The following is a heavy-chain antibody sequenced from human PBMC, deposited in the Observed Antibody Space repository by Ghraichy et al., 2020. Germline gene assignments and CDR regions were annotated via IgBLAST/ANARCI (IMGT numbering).Heavy chain of an antibody. D-gene: IGHD2-8*01. V-gene: IGHV3-21*01. CDR3: ARAFCPNGVCKEYSYYYYMDV. J-gene: IGHJ6*03. CDR2: ISSWSSYK. Sequence: GGSLRLSCAASGFTFSDSTVNWVRQAPGKGLEWVSSISSWSSYKYYADSVKGRFTISRDNAKDSVFLQMNSLRAEDTAMYYCARAFCPNGVCKEYSYYYYMDVWGRGTTVNVSS. CDR1: GFTFSDST.